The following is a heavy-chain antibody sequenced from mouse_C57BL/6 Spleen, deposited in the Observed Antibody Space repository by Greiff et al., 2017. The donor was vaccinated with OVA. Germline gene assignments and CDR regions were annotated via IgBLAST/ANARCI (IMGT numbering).Heavy chain of an antibody. D-gene: IGHD2-3*01. V-gene: IGHV1-59*01. Sequence: VQLQQPGAELVRPGTSVKLSCKASGYTFTSYWMHWVKQRPGQGLEWIGVIDPSDSYTNYNQKIKGKATLTVDTSSSTAYMQLSSLTSEDSAVYYCARFYDGYYWFAYWGQGTLVTVSA. CDR3: ARFYDGYYWFAY. J-gene: IGHJ3*01. CDR2: IDPSDSYT. CDR1: GYTFTSYW.